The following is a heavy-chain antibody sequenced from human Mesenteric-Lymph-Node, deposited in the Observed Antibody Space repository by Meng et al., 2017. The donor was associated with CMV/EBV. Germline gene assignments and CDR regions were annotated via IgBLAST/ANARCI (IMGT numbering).Heavy chain of an antibody. CDR1: GFTFSDYY. V-gene: IGHV3-23*01. CDR2: FSATGYNT. J-gene: IGHJ4*02. Sequence: LSLTCAASGFTFSDYYMSWIRQAPGKGPEWVSAFSATGYNTYYADSVKGRFTISRDTSRNTLYLQMTSLRVEDTAVYYCAKDQGWGYCGSASCPMSGGFDYWGQGTLVTVSS. CDR3: AKDQGWGYCGSASCPMSGGFDY. D-gene: IGHD2-2*01.